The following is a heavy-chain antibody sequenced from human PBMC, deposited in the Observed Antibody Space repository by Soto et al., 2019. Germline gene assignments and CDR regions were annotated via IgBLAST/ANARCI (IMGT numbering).Heavy chain of an antibody. CDR2: ISSNGGTT. J-gene: IGHJ4*02. D-gene: IGHD1-7*01. CDR3: VRRVSGNYDY. V-gene: IGHV3-64*01. CDR1: GFTFSSYD. Sequence: EVQLAESGGGMVQPGGSPRLSCVASGFTFSSYDMHWVRQAPGKGLEYVSSISSNGGTTYYGNSVKGRFTISRDNSKNPLYLQMGSLRAEDMAVYYCVRRVSGNYDYWGQGTLVTVSS.